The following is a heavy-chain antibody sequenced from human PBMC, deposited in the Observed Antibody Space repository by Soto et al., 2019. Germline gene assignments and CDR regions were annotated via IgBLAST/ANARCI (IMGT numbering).Heavy chain of an antibody. CDR1: GFTFSCYG. Sequence: QVQLVESGGGVVQPGRSLRLSCAASGFTFSCYGMHWVRQAPGKGLEWVAVISYDGSNKYYADSVKGRFTISRDNSKNTLYLQMNSLRAEDTAVYYCAKTGLWYYDSSGFDYWGQGTLVTVSS. J-gene: IGHJ4*02. CDR3: AKTGLWYYDSSGFDY. D-gene: IGHD3-22*01. CDR2: ISYDGSNK. V-gene: IGHV3-30*18.